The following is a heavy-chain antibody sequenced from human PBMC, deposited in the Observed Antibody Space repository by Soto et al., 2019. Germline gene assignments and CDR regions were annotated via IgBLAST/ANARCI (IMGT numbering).Heavy chain of an antibody. V-gene: IGHV3-30-3*01. CDR3: ARDQDSGWYDFDY. CDR1: GFTFSSYA. D-gene: IGHD6-19*01. CDR2: ISYDGSNK. J-gene: IGHJ4*02. Sequence: VQLVESGGGVVQPGRSLRLSCAASGFTFSSYAMHWVRQAPGKGLEWVAVISYDGSNKYYADSVKGRFTISRDNSKNTLYLQMNSLRAEDTAVYYCARDQDSGWYDFDYWGQGTLVTVSS.